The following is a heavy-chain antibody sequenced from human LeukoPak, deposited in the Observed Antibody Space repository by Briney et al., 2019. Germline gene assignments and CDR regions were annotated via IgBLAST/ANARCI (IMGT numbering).Heavy chain of an antibody. Sequence: PGGSLRLSCAASGFTFSSYAMSWVRQAPGKGLEWVSAISGSGGSTYYADSVKGRFTISRDNSKNTLHLQMNSLRAEDTAVYYCAKDMVGSSGYNDYWGEGTLVTVSS. V-gene: IGHV3-23*01. J-gene: IGHJ4*02. CDR1: GFTFSSYA. D-gene: IGHD6-19*01. CDR2: ISGSGGST. CDR3: AKDMVGSSGYNDY.